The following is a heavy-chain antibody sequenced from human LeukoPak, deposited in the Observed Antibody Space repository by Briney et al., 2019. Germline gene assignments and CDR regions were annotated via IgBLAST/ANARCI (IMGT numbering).Heavy chain of an antibody. J-gene: IGHJ4*02. Sequence: GGSLRLSCAASGIAFSTYAMSWVRQAPGKGLEWVAVIWYDGSNKYYADSVKGRFTISRDNSKNTLYLQMNSLRAEDTAVYYCARGFDYGDYWGQGTLVTVSS. V-gene: IGHV3-33*08. CDR2: IWYDGSNK. CDR1: GIAFSTYA. D-gene: IGHD4-17*01. CDR3: ARGFDYGDY.